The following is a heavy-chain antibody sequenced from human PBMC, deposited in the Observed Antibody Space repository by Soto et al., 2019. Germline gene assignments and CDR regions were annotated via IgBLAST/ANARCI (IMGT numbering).Heavy chain of an antibody. V-gene: IGHV3-7*05. Sequence: EVELVESGGGLVQPGGSLRLSCEATGFMFSSYWMTWVRQAPGQGLEWVANINQNGSERYYVDSVEGRFTISRDNAKNSVFLQMENLRVEDTAMYYCATDILDFWGQGTLVSVSS. J-gene: IGHJ4*02. CDR3: ATDILDF. CDR1: GFMFSSYW. D-gene: IGHD3-9*01. CDR2: INQNGSER.